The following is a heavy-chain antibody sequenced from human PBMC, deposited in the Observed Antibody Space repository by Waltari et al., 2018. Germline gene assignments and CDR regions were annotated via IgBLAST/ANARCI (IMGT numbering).Heavy chain of an antibody. D-gene: IGHD3-22*01. Sequence: SGGGLVHPGRSLRLSCAASGFTFDDYAMHWVRQAPGKGLEWVAGINWNSDSIGYGDSVKGRFTISRDNARNSLYLQMKSLTTEDTAVYYCLKKNDEVYDRNGLVYDAFDVWGQGTMVTVST. CDR2: INWNSDSI. V-gene: IGHV3-9*01. J-gene: IGHJ3*01. CDR1: GFTFDDYA. CDR3: LKKNDEVYDRNGLVYDAFDV.